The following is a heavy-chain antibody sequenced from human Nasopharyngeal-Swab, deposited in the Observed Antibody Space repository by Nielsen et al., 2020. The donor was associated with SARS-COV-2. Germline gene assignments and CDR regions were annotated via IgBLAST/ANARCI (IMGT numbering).Heavy chain of an antibody. CDR3: ARVAAGHYYYYYMDV. CDR2: ISYDGSNK. V-gene: IGHV3-30*03. Sequence: GGSLRLSCAASGFTFSSYGMHWVRQAPGKGLEWVAVISYDGSNKYYADSVKGRFTISRDNSKNTLYLRMNSLRAEDTAVYYCARVAAGHYYYYYMDVWGKGTTVTVSS. CDR1: GFTFSSYG. J-gene: IGHJ6*03. D-gene: IGHD6-25*01.